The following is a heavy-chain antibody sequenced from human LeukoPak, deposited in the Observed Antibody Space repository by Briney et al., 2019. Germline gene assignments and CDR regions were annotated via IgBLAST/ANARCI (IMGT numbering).Heavy chain of an antibody. CDR1: GGSFSGYY. Sequence: SETLSLTCAVYGGSFSGYYWSWIRQPPGKGLEWIGEINHSGSTNYNPSLKSRVTISVDTSKNQFSLKLSSVTAADTAVYHCAREGIVRHAFDIWGQGTMVTVSS. D-gene: IGHD1-26*01. CDR2: INHSGST. CDR3: AREGIVRHAFDI. J-gene: IGHJ3*02. V-gene: IGHV4-34*01.